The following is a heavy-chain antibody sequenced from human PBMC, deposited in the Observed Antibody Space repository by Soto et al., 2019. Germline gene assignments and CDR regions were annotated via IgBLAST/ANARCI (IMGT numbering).Heavy chain of an antibody. J-gene: IGHJ4*02. D-gene: IGHD6-19*01. Sequence: ASETLSLTCTVSGGSISSYYWSWLRQPPGKGLEWIGYIFYSGSTNYNPSLKSRVTISVDTSKNQFSLKLSSVTAADTAVYYCASKSAGPSGWYYFDYWGQGTLVTVSS. CDR3: ASKSAGPSGWYYFDY. CDR2: IFYSGST. CDR1: GGSISSYY. V-gene: IGHV4-59*12.